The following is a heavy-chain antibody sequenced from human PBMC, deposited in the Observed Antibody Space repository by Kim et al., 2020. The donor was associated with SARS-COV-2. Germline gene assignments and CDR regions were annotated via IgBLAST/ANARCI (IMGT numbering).Heavy chain of an antibody. J-gene: IGHJ5*02. V-gene: IGHV3-23*01. D-gene: IGHD2-2*01. CDR3: AKSSRCSSTNCPPKLNWFDP. CDR2: ISAGGTST. Sequence: GGSLRLSCAASGFIFNDFAMNWVRQAPGKGLEWVSGISAGGTSTYYADSVKGRFTISRDNSKNTLYLQMNSLRDDDTAVYYCAKSSRCSSTNCPPKLNWFDPWGQGTLVTVSS. CDR1: GFIFNDFA.